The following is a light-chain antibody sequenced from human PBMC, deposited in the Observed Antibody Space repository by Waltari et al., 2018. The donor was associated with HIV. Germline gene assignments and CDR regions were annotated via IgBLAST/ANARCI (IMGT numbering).Light chain of an antibody. CDR1: SSDVGGYNY. V-gene: IGLV2-11*01. CDR3: CSYAGSYTYV. CDR2: DDT. Sequence: TGTSSDVGGYNYVSWYQQYPGKAPKLMIYDDTKRPSGVPDRFSGSKSGNTASLTISGLQAEDEADYFCCSYAGSYTYVFGTDTKVTVL. J-gene: IGLJ1*01.